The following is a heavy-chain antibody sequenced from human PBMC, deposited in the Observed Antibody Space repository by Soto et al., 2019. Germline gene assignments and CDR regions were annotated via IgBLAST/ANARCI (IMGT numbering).Heavy chain of an antibody. CDR2: ISSSSSTI. D-gene: IGHD3-22*01. J-gene: IGHJ4*02. CDR1: GFSFSTYS. CDR3: ARDLYHYDSSSDYDTDY. Sequence: EVQLVESGGGLVQPGGSLRLSCAASGFSFSTYSMNWVRQAPGKGLEWVSYISSSSSTIYYADSVKGRFTISRDNAKSSLDLQMNSLGDEDTAVYYCARDLYHYDSSSDYDTDYWGQGTLVTVSS. V-gene: IGHV3-48*02.